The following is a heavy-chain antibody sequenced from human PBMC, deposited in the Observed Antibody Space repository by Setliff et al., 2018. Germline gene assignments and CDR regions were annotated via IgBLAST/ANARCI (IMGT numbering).Heavy chain of an antibody. V-gene: IGHV1-2*02. J-gene: IGHJ6*03. D-gene: IGHD1-7*01. CDR2: TIPIRGAA. CDR1: GYSFIDYY. CDR3: ATSGITGTTPRYMDV. Sequence: ASVKVSCKSSGYSFIDYYIHWVRQAPGQGLEWMGGTIPIRGAADYAQKFQGRVTITADTSTDTAYMELSSLRSEDTAVYYCATSGITGTTPRYMDVWGKGTTVTVSS.